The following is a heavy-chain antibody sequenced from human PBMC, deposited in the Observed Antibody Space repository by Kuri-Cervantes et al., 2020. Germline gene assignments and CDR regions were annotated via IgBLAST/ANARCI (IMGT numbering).Heavy chain of an antibody. J-gene: IGHJ4*02. Sequence: GGSLRLSCTASGFTFRNYAIHWVRQAPGKGLEWVAIISFDGNNKYYADSVKGRFTISRDNSKNTLYLQMNSLKREDTAVYYCTRVGIDTRRGYFDFWGPGTLVTVSS. V-gene: IGHV3-30-3*01. D-gene: IGHD1-26*01. CDR3: TRVGIDTRRGYFDF. CDR2: ISFDGNNK. CDR1: GFTFRNYA.